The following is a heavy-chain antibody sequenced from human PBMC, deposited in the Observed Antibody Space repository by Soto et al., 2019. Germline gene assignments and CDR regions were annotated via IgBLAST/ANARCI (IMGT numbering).Heavy chain of an antibody. V-gene: IGHV4-4*02. CDR2: IYHSGST. J-gene: IGHJ6*02. Sequence: SETLSLTCAVSGGSISSSNWWSLVRHPPGKGLEWIGEIYHSGSTNYNPSLKSRVTISVDKSKNQFSLKLSSVTAADTAVYYCARVHSSSYYYGLAVWGQGIPVTVSS. CDR3: ARVHSSSYYYGLAV. CDR1: GGSISSSNW. D-gene: IGHD6-6*01.